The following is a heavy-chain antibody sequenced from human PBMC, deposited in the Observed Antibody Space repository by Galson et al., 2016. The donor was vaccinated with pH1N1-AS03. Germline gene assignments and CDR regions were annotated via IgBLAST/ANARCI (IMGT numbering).Heavy chain of an antibody. CDR3: AKADCSSSSCYRCNY. V-gene: IGHV3-23*01. CDR1: GFTFSNYA. D-gene: IGHD2-2*01. J-gene: IGHJ4*02. CDR2: ISGSGDST. Sequence: AASGFTFSNYAMNWVRQAPGKGLEWVSIISGSGDSTKYADSVKGRLTISRDNSKNTLYLQMNSLRAEDTAVYYCAKADCSSSSCYRCNYWGQGTLVTVSS.